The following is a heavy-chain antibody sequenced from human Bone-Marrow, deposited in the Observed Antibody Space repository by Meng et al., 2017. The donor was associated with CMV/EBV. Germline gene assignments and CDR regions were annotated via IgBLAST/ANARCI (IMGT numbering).Heavy chain of an antibody. D-gene: IGHD6-13*01. Sequence: ASVKVSCKASGYTFTSYYMHWVRQAPGQGLEWMGWINPNSGGTNYAQKFQGRVTMTRDTSISTAYMELSRLRSDDTAVYYCARDGSSWPGAFDYWGQGTLVTVSS. CDR2: INPNSGGT. J-gene: IGHJ4*02. V-gene: IGHV1-2*02. CDR1: GYTFTSYY. CDR3: ARDGSSWPGAFDY.